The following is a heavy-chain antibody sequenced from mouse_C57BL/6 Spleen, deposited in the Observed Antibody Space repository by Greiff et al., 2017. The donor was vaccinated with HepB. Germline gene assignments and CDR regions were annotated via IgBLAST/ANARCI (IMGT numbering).Heavy chain of an antibody. CDR1: GFNIKNTY. CDR3: ARQYYGSSYRYFDV. CDR2: IDPANGNT. D-gene: IGHD1-1*01. V-gene: IGHV14-3*01. Sequence: EVMLVESVAELVRPGASVKLSCTASGFNIKNTYMHWVKQRPEQGLEWIGRIDPANGNTKYAPKFQGKATITADTSSNTAYLQLSSLTSEDTAIYYCARQYYGSSYRYFDVWGTGTTVTVSS. J-gene: IGHJ1*03.